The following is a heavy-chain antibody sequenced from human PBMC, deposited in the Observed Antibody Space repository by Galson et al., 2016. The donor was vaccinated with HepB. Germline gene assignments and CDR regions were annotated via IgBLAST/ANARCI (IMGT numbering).Heavy chain of an antibody. Sequence: SETLSLTCTVSGGSINNSSYYWGWIRQPPGKGLEWIGSIYYTGSTYYNPSLKSRVPISEDSSKNQFSLKLSSVTAADTALYYCARHDHYDYVWGSYRRPFYFDSWGQGTLVTVSS. CDR1: GGSINNSSYY. CDR3: ARHDHYDYVWGSYRRPFYFDS. V-gene: IGHV4-39*01. J-gene: IGHJ4*02. CDR2: IYYTGST. D-gene: IGHD3-16*02.